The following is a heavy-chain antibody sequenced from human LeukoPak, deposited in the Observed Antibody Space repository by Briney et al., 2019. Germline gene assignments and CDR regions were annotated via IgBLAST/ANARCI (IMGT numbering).Heavy chain of an antibody. CDR1: GYTFTSYA. D-gene: IGHD3-22*01. J-gene: IGHJ4*02. CDR3: ARDPVYYYDSSGYYPFDY. CDR2: INAGNGNT. V-gene: IGHV1-3*01. Sequence: ASVKVSCKASGYTFTSYAMHWVRQAPGQRLEWMGWINAGNGNTKYSQKFQGRVTMTTDTSTSTAYMELRSLRSDDTAVYFCARDPVYYYDSSGYYPFDYWGQGTLVTVSS.